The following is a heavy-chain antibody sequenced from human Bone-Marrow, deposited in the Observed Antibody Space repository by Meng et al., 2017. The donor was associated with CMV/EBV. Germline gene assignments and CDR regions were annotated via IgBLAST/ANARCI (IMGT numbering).Heavy chain of an antibody. V-gene: IGHV1-46*01. CDR3: ARVGYDILTGYPADAFDI. Sequence: ASVKVSCKASGYTFTSYYMHWVRQAPGQGLEWMGIINPSGGSTSYAQKFQDRVTMTRDTSTSTVYMELSSLRSEDTAVYYCARVGYDILTGYPADAFDIWGQGTMVTVSS. CDR1: GYTFTSYY. D-gene: IGHD3-9*01. CDR2: INPSGGST. J-gene: IGHJ3*02.